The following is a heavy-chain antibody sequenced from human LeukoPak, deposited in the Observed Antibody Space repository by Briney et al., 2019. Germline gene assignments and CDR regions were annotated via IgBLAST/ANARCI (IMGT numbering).Heavy chain of an antibody. CDR1: GFSFSRYA. J-gene: IGHJ4*02. Sequence: SGGSLRLSCAASGFSFSRYAMNWVRQAPGKGLEWVSLISSTGTYTYYADSVKGRFTISRDNAKNSLILYMSNLRVEDTAVYYCARVYCSGGSCYPYFDYWGQGTLVTVSS. CDR3: ARVYCSGGSCYPYFDY. V-gene: IGHV3-21*01. CDR2: ISSTGTYT. D-gene: IGHD2-15*01.